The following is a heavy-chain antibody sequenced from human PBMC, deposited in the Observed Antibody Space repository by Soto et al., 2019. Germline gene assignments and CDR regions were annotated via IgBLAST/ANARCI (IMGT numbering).Heavy chain of an antibody. CDR1: GYTFTSYG. CDR3: ARESSRSGHDY. Sequence: QVQLVQSGAEVKKPGASVKVSCKASGYTFTSYGISWVRQAPGQGLEWMGWISAYNGNTNYAQKLQGRVTMTTDPPTRTAYMELSSLRSHDTAVYYCARESSRSGHDYWGQATVVTVSS. CDR2: ISAYNGNT. D-gene: IGHD6-25*01. V-gene: IGHV1-18*01. J-gene: IGHJ4*02.